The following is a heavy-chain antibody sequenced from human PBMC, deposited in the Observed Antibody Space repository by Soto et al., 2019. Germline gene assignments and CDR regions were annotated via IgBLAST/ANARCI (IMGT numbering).Heavy chain of an antibody. CDR2: ISWKDEK. J-gene: IGHJ4*02. Sequence: QITLKESGPTLVKPTQTLTVTCTFSGFSLSTSGAGVGWIRQSPGKAPEWLALISWKDEKRYNPGLKSRLTITKDTSKNQVVLTMTNLDLVDTATYFCAHRYGGNYYRWYFDSWGQGTLVTVSS. CDR3: AHRYGGNYYRWYFDS. V-gene: IGHV2-5*01. D-gene: IGHD1-26*01. CDR1: GFSLSTSGAG.